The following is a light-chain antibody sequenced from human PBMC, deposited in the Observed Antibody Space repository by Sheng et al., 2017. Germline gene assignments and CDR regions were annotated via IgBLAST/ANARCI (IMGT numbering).Light chain of an antibody. CDR1: SSNIENNY. CDR3: ATWDTSLSAWV. CDR2: DND. V-gene: IGLV1-51*01. Sequence: QPPSVSAAPGQKVTISCSGGSSNIENNYVSWYQQFPGTAPKLLIYDNDERPSGIPDRFSGSKSGTSATLGITGLQTGDEADYYCATWDTSLSAWVFGGGTKLTVL. J-gene: IGLJ3*02.